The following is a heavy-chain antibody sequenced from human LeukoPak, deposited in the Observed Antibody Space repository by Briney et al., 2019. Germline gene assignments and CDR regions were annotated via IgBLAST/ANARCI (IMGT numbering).Heavy chain of an antibody. Sequence: SETLSLTCTVSGGSISSSSYYWGWIRQPPGKGLEWIGGIYYSGSTYYNPSLKSRVTISVDTSKNQFSLKLSSVTAADTAVYYCAKEWLVHLFDYWGQGTLVTVSS. CDR3: AKEWLVHLFDY. CDR2: IYYSGST. J-gene: IGHJ4*02. V-gene: IGHV4-39*01. D-gene: IGHD6-19*01. CDR1: GGSISSSSYY.